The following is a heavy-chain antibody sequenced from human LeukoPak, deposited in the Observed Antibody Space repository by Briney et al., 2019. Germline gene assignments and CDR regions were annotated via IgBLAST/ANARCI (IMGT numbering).Heavy chain of an antibody. CDR3: AKTPGPWIQLWLLDY. CDR2: ISYDGSNK. CDR1: GFTFSSYA. Sequence: GGSLRLSCAASGFTFSSYAMHWVRQAPGKGLEWVAVISYDGSNKYYADSVKGRFTISRDNSKNTLYLQMNSLRAEDTAVYYCAKTPGPWIQLWLLDYWGQGTLVTVSS. J-gene: IGHJ4*02. V-gene: IGHV3-30*04. D-gene: IGHD5-18*01.